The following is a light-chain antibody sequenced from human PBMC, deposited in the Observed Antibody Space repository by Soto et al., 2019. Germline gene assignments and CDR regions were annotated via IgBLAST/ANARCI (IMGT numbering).Light chain of an antibody. CDR2: VAS. CDR1: QSVNQK. CDR3: QQYSNWPPWT. V-gene: IGKV3-15*01. J-gene: IGKJ1*01. Sequence: EIVLTQPPATLSVSPGERATLSCRASQSVNQKLGWYQQKPGQAPRLLIYVASYRATGIPARFSGSGSGTEYTLTISSLQSEDFAVYYCQQYSNWPPWTFGQGTKVDIK.